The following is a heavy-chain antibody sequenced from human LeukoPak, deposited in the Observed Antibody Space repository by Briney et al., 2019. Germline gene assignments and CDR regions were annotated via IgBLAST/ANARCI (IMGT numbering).Heavy chain of an antibody. J-gene: IGHJ6*02. V-gene: IGHV1-24*01. D-gene: IGHD1-26*01. CDR1: GYTLTELS. Sequence: ASVKVSCKVSGYTLTELSMHWVRQAPGKGLEWMGGFDPEDGETIYAQKFQGRVTMTGDTSTDTAYMELSSLRSEDTAVYYCATSIVGASYYYYGMDVWGQGTTVTVSS. CDR2: FDPEDGET. CDR3: ATSIVGASYYYYGMDV.